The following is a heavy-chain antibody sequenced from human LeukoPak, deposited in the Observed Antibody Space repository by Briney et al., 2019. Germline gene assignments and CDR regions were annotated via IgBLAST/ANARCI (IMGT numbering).Heavy chain of an antibody. J-gene: IGHJ3*02. CDR1: GYTFTSYY. Sequence: GASVKVSCKASGYTFTSYYMHWVRQAPGQGLEWMGIINPSGGSTSYAQKFQGRVTMTRDTSTSTVYMELSSLRSEATAVYYCARDRETRGRDSSGWYRGAFDIWGQGTMVTVSS. V-gene: IGHV1-46*01. CDR3: ARDRETRGRDSSGWYRGAFDI. CDR2: INPSGGST. D-gene: IGHD6-19*01.